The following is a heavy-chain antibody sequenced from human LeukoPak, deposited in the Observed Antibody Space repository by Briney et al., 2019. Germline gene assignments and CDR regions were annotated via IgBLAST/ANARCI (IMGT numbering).Heavy chain of an antibody. D-gene: IGHD3-22*01. V-gene: IGHV3-9*03. J-gene: IGHJ4*02. CDR1: GFTFDGYA. CDR2: ISWNSGSI. CDR3: TKDRPNYHESNGHYYRRDGDY. Sequence: PGGSLRLSCAASGFTFDGYAMHWVREAPGKGLEWVSGISWNSGSIGYADSVKGRFTISRDNSKNTLYLQMNSLRPEDMATYYCTKDRPNYHESNGHYYRRDGDYWGQGTLVTVSS.